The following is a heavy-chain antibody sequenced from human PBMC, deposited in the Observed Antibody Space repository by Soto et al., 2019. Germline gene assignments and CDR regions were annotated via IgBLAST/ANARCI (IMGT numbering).Heavy chain of an antibody. CDR3: ARKAWVRFDY. Sequence: SETLSLTGAVSGDSMTRSVWWTWVRQPPGKGLEWSGEVFHAGNTNYNSSLKSRVTMSVDKSTNEFSLKVTSVTAADTAIYYCARKAWVRFDYWGQGALVTVSS. D-gene: IGHD7-27*01. J-gene: IGHJ4*02. CDR2: VFHAGNT. CDR1: GDSMTRSVW. V-gene: IGHV4-4*02.